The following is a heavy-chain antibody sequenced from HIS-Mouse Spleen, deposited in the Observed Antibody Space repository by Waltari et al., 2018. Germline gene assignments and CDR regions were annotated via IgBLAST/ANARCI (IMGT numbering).Heavy chain of an antibody. V-gene: IGHV3-21*01. Sequence: EVQLVESGGGLVKPGGSLRLSCAASGFTFSSYSMNWVRQAPGKGLEWVSSISSSSSYIYYADSVKGRFTISRDNAKNSLYLQMNSLRAEDTAVYYCASPIQLADIVVVPAASARPYYYYGMDVWGQGTTVTVSS. CDR2: ISSSSSYI. CDR3: ASPIQLADIVVVPAASARPYYYYGMDV. CDR1: GFTFSSYS. D-gene: IGHD2-2*01. J-gene: IGHJ6*02.